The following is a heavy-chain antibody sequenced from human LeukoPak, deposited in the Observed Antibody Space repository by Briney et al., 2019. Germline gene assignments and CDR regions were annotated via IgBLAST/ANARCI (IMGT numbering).Heavy chain of an antibody. D-gene: IGHD2-15*01. CDR1: GFTFRNYW. CDR3: ARGDIVVNAYFYYMDV. V-gene: IGHV3-74*01. Sequence: GGSLRLSCAASGFTFRNYWMNWVRQAPGKGLVWVSHINSDGGGTTYADSVKGRFTISRDNAKNTLYLQMNILRAEDTAVYYCARGDIVVNAYFYYMDVWGKGATVTVSS. J-gene: IGHJ6*03. CDR2: INSDGGGT.